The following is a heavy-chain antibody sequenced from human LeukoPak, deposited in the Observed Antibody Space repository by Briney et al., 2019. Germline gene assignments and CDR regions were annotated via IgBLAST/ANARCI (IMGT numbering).Heavy chain of an antibody. J-gene: IGHJ4*02. CDR1: GFTFSTYW. Sequence: PGGSLRLSCSAPGFTFSTYWMHWVRHAPGKGLVWVSRLSPEGSRSIYADSVKGRFTVSRDNAKNTLYLQMNSLRAEDTAVYYCTRSPSLGGNYWGFDYWGQGTLVTVSS. V-gene: IGHV3-74*01. CDR2: LSPEGSRS. CDR3: TRSPSLGGNYWGFDY. D-gene: IGHD1-26*01.